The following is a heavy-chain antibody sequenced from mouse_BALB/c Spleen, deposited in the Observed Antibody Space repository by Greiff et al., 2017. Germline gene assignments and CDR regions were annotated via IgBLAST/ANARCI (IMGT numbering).Heavy chain of an antibody. CDR2: IRNKANGYTT. CDR1: GFTFTDYY. J-gene: IGHJ1*01. Sequence: EVKVVESGGGLVQPGGSLRLSCATSGFTFTDYYMSWVRQPPGKALEWLGFIRNKANGYTTEYSASVKGRFTISRDNSQSILDLQMNTLRAEDSATYYCARDNDWYFDVWGAGTTVTVSS. CDR3: ARDNDWYFDV. V-gene: IGHV7-3*02.